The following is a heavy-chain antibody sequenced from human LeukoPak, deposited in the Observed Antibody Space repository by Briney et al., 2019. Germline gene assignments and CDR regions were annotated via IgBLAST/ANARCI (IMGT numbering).Heavy chain of an antibody. CDR2: IIPIFGTA. Sequence: ASVKVSCKASGGTFSSYAISWVRQAPGQGLEWMGGIIPIFGTANYAQKFQGRVTITADESTSTAYMELSSLRSEDTAVYYCARDRRGGIAAAVNWFDPWGQGTLVTVSS. D-gene: IGHD6-13*01. J-gene: IGHJ5*02. CDR1: GGTFSSYA. CDR3: ARDRRGGIAAAVNWFDP. V-gene: IGHV1-69*13.